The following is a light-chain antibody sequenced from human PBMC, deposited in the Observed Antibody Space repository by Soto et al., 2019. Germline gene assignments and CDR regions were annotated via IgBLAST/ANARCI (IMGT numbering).Light chain of an antibody. J-gene: IGLJ2*01. CDR2: DVH. Sequence: QSVLTQPASVSGSPGQSITISCTGTSSDIGAYNFVSWYQQHPGKAPKLMLYDVHIRPSGVSNRFSGSKSGNPASLTISGRQGEDEADYYCTSWTTSTTMIFGGVTKLTVL. CDR3: TSWTTSTTMI. V-gene: IGLV2-14*03. CDR1: SSDIGAYNF.